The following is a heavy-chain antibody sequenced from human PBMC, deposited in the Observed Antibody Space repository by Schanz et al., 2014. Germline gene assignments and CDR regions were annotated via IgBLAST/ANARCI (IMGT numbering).Heavy chain of an antibody. J-gene: IGHJ6*03. CDR1: GGTFSSYA. D-gene: IGHD6-19*01. V-gene: IGHV1-8*01. Sequence: QVQLVQSGAEVKKPGSPVKVSCKSSGGTFSSYAISWVRQAPGQGLEWMGWMNPNSGNTGYAQKFQGRVTMTRSASISTAYMERSSLRSEDTAVYYCARLGTGMAVAGSVIDSYYYCMDVWGEGTTVTVSS. CDR2: MNPNSGNT. CDR3: ARLGTGMAVAGSVIDSYYYCMDV.